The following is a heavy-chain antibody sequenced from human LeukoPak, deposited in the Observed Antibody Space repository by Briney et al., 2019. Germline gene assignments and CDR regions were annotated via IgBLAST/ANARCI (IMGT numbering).Heavy chain of an antibody. CDR1: GFTFTSYS. D-gene: IGHD1-14*01. J-gene: IGHJ5*02. Sequence: PGGSLRLSCAASGFTFTSYSMNWVRQAPGKGLEWVSSISSNSSHLYYADSVKGRFTISRDNAKNSVYLQMNSLRAEDTAVYYCARVSNPHIPLSRSWFDPWGQGTLVTVSS. CDR2: ISSNSSHL. CDR3: ARVSNPHIPLSRSWFDP. V-gene: IGHV3-21*01.